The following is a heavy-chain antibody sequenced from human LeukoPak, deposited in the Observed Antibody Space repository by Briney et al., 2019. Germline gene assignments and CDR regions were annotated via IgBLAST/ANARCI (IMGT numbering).Heavy chain of an antibody. Sequence: GGSLRLSCAASGFAFSNYGTHGVGQAQGKGLEWGAVISFDGSNKYYADSVKGRFTISRDNSKNTLYLQMNSLRAEDTAVYYCAKDRAVGKVVAATGYFDYWGQGTLVTVSS. V-gene: IGHV3-30*18. CDR2: ISFDGSNK. CDR3: AKDRAVGKVVAATGYFDY. J-gene: IGHJ4*02. D-gene: IGHD2-15*01. CDR1: GFAFSNYG.